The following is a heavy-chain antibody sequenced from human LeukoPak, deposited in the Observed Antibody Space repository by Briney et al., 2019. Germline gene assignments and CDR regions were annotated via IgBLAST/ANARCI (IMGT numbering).Heavy chain of an antibody. J-gene: IGHJ4*02. Sequence: PSETLSLTCTLSGGSISSYYWSWIRQPPGKGLEWIGYIYYSGSTNYNPSLESRVTMSVDTSKNQFSLKLSSVTAADTAVYYCARRRYHNYFDYWGQGTLVTVSS. CDR1: GGSISSYY. D-gene: IGHD3-9*01. V-gene: IGHV4-59*01. CDR2: IYYSGST. CDR3: ARRRYHNYFDY.